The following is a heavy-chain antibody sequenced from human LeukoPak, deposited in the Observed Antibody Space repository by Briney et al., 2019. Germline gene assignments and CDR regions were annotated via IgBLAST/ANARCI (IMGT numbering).Heavy chain of an antibody. CDR1: GGSISSSSYY. V-gene: IGHV4-39*01. Sequence: PSETLSLTCTVSGGSISSSSYYWGWIRQPPGKGLEWIGSIYYSGSTYYNPSLKSRVTISVDTSKNQFSLKLSSVTAADTAVYYCARLYSSGWYDYYYYMDVWGKGTTVTISS. CDR2: IYYSGST. D-gene: IGHD6-19*01. J-gene: IGHJ6*03. CDR3: ARLYSSGWYDYYYYMDV.